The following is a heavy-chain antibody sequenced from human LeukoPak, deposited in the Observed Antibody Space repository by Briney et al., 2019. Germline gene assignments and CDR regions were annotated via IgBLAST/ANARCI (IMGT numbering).Heavy chain of an antibody. CDR2: IYTSGST. V-gene: IGHV4-4*07. Sequence: SETLSLTCTVSGGSISSYYWSWIRQPAGKGLEWIGRIYTSGSTNYNPSLKSRVTMSVDTSKNQFSLRLSSVTAADTAVYYCARGALRYFDWLKKDYYYMDVWGKGTTVTISS. CDR3: ARGALRYFDWLKKDYYYMDV. CDR1: GGSISSYY. J-gene: IGHJ6*03. D-gene: IGHD3-9*01.